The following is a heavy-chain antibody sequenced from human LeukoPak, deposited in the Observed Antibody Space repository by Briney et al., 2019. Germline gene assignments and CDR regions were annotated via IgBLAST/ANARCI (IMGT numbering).Heavy chain of an antibody. CDR1: GDSISSYY. D-gene: IGHD1-26*01. CDR2: IHYSGNT. Sequence: SETLSLTCTVSGDSISSYYWSWIRQPPGTGLEWIGYIHYSGNTNYNPSLKSRVSISIDTSNNQFSLKLSSVTAADTAVYYCARPGWVGATGAFHIWGQGTLVTVSS. V-gene: IGHV4-59*01. J-gene: IGHJ3*02. CDR3: ARPGWVGATGAFHI.